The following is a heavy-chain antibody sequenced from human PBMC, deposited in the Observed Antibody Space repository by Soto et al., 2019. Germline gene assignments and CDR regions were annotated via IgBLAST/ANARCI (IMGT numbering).Heavy chain of an antibody. Sequence: GESLKISCKGSGYSFTSYWIGWVRQMPGKGLEWMGIIYPGDSDTRYSPSFQGQVTISADKSISTAYLQWSSLKASDTAMYYCARHLTTGTTLPGPHDAFDIWGQGTMVTVSS. CDR1: GYSFTSYW. V-gene: IGHV5-51*01. CDR2: IYPGDSDT. D-gene: IGHD1-1*01. J-gene: IGHJ3*02. CDR3: ARHLTTGTTLPGPHDAFDI.